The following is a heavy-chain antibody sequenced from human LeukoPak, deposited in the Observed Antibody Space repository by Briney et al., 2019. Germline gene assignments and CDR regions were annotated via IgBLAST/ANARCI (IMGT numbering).Heavy chain of an antibody. J-gene: IGHJ4*02. D-gene: IGHD3-9*01. Sequence: GGSLRLSCAASGFTFSSYAMSWVRQAPGKGLEWVSGISGSGGSTYYTDSVKGRFTISRDNSKNTLYLQMNSLRAEDTAVYYCFLPDLGSILPFDYGAREPLATVSS. V-gene: IGHV3-23*01. CDR2: ISGSGGST. CDR3: FLPDLGSILPFDY. CDR1: GFTFSSYA.